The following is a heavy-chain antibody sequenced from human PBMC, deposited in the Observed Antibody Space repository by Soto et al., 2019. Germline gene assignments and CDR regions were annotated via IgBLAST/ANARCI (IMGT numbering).Heavy chain of an antibody. CDR3: ARTSFLYYDILTGYYTPFDY. Sequence: SETLSLTCAVYGGSFSGYYWSWIRQPPGKGLEWIGEINHSGSTNYNPSLKSRVTISVDTSKNQFSLKLSSVTAADTAVYYCARTSFLYYDILTGYYTPFDYWGQGTLVTV. J-gene: IGHJ4*02. V-gene: IGHV4-34*01. CDR1: GGSFSGYY. D-gene: IGHD3-9*01. CDR2: INHSGST.